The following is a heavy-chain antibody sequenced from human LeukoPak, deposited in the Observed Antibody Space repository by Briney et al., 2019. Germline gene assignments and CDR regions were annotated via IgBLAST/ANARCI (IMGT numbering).Heavy chain of an antibody. J-gene: IGHJ5*02. CDR1: GFTFSSYA. V-gene: IGHV3-30*04. Sequence: GRSLRLSCAASGFTFSSYAMHWVRQAPGKGLEWVAVISYDGSNKYYADSVKGRFTISRDNSKNTLYLQMNSPRAEDTAVYYCAREIAPYSSSWYGEEWFDPWGQGTLVTVSS. CDR2: ISYDGSNK. CDR3: AREIAPYSSSWYGEEWFDP. D-gene: IGHD6-13*01.